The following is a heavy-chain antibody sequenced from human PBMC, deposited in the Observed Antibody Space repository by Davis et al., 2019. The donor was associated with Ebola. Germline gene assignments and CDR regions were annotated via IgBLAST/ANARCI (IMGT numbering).Heavy chain of an antibody. D-gene: IGHD5-18*01. J-gene: IGHJ4*02. V-gene: IGHV4-59*01. CDR2: IYYSVTT. Sequence: MPSETLSLTCTVSACSISYYYLNWIRQAPGKVLEWIGAIYYSVTTNYNPSLKSRVTISVDTSNNQFSLRLSSVTAADTALYYCASANTGMVPPEIDSWGRGTLVTVSS. CDR1: ACSISYYY. CDR3: ASANTGMVPPEIDS.